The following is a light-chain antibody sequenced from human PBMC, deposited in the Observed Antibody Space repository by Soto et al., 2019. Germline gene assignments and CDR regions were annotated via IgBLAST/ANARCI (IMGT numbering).Light chain of an antibody. CDR2: AAS. CDR1: QSISSY. Sequence: DIQMTQSPSSLSASVGDRDTITCRASQSISSYLNWYQQQPRKAPKFLIYAASSLQSGVPSRFSGSGSGTYFTLTISSPQPEDSTTYYCQQTYNTPFTFGPGTKVDIK. CDR3: QQTYNTPFT. V-gene: IGKV1-39*01. J-gene: IGKJ3*01.